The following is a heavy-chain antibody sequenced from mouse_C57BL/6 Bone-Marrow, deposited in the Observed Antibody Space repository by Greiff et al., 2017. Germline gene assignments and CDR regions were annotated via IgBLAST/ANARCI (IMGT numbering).Heavy chain of an antibody. CDR3: ARGPYYSNYDAMDY. Sequence: QVQLQQPGAELVRPGTSVKLSCKASGYTFTSYWMHWVKQRPGKGLEWIGVIDPSDSYTNYNQKFKGKATLTVDTSSSTAYMQLSSLTSEDSAVYYCARGPYYSNYDAMDYWGQGTSVTVSS. D-gene: IGHD2-5*01. V-gene: IGHV1-59*01. CDR2: IDPSDSYT. CDR1: GYTFTSYW. J-gene: IGHJ4*01.